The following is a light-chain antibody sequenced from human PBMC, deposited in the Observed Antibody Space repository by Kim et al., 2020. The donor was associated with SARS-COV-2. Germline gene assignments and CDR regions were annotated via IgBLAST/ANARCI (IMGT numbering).Light chain of an antibody. J-gene: IGLJ2*01. CDR3: QSYDSSLSVVV. Sequence: QRVTISGTGSSSNIGAGYDVHWYQQLPGTAPKLLISANNNRPSGVPDRFSGSRSVTSASLAITGLQAEDEADYYCQSYDSSLSVVVFGGGTQLTVL. CDR2: ANN. CDR1: SSNIGAGYD. V-gene: IGLV1-40*01.